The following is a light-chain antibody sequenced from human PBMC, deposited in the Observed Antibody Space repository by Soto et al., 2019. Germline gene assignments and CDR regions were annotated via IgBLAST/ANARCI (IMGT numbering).Light chain of an antibody. CDR3: QESYSALWS. J-gene: IGKJ1*01. CDR1: QSIAGF. CDR2: AAS. Sequence: DIPMTQSPSSLSASVGDRVTITCRASQSIAGFLNWYQQKPGKAPNLLIYAASNLQSGVPSRFSGRGSGTDFTLTISSLQREDSATYYCQESYSALWSFGQGTRVEI. V-gene: IGKV1-39*01.